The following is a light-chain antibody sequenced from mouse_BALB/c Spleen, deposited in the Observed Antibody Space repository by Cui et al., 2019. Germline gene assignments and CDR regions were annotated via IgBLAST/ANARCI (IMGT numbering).Light chain of an antibody. CDR3: QQWSSNPYT. J-gene: IGKJ2*01. Sequence: QIVLTQSTALMSASPGEKVTMTCSASSSVSYMYWYQQKPRSSPKPWIYLTSNLASGLPARFSGSGSGTSYSLTISSMEAEDAATYYCQQWSSNPYTFGGGTKLEIK. CDR2: LTS. CDR1: SSVSY. V-gene: IGKV4-68*01.